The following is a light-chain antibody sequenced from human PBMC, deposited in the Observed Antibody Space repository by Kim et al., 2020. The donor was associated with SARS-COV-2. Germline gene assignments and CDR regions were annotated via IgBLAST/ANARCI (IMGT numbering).Light chain of an antibody. CDR3: LQLNSYPLLCT. J-gene: IGKJ3*01. V-gene: IGKV1-9*01. Sequence: DIQLTQSLSFLSASVGDRVTITCRASQGISGFLAWYQQKPGQAPRLLIYDASTLRSGVPSRFSGSGSGTEFTLTISTLQPEDFATYYCLQLNSYPLLCTFGPRTKVDIK. CDR2: DAS. CDR1: QGISGF.